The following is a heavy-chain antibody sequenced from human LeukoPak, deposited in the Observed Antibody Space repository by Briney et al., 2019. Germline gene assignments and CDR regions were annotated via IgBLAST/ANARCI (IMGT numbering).Heavy chain of an antibody. J-gene: IGHJ5*02. CDR1: GGSISSYY. D-gene: IGHD2-2*01. V-gene: IGHV4-59*01. CDR3: ARVILHCSSTSCRNWFDP. CDR2: IYYSGST. Sequence: PSETLSLTCTVSGGSISSYYWSWIRQPPGKGLEWIGYIYYSGSTNYNPSLKSRVTISVDTSKNQFSLKLSPVTAADTAVYYCARVILHCSSTSCRNWFDPWGQGTLVTVSS.